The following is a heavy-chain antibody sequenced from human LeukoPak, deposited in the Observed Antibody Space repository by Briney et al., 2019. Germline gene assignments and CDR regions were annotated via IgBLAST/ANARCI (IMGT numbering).Heavy chain of an antibody. CDR2: IYTSGTT. D-gene: IGHD3-16*01. J-gene: IGHJ5*02. CDR1: GGSITSYY. CDR3: ARACDGGNWFDP. Sequence: SETLSLTCTVSGGSITSYYWSWIRQPAGKGLDYIGRIYTSGTTNYNPSLKSRVTMSVDTSKSQFSLMLTSVTAADTAVYYCARACDGGNWFDPWGQGTLVTVSS. V-gene: IGHV4-4*07.